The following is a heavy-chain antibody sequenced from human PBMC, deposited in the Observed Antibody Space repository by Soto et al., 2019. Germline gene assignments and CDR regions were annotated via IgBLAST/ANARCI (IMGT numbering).Heavy chain of an antibody. D-gene: IGHD2-15*01. Sequence: LSLTCTVSCGSISIYYWIWIRQPAGKGLEWIGRIYTSGSTNYNPSLKSRVTMSVDTSKNQFSLKLSSVAAADTAVYYCARDCSGGSCYSPFDPWGQGTLVTVSS. CDR1: CGSISIYY. V-gene: IGHV4-4*07. CDR2: IYTSGST. CDR3: ARDCSGGSCYSPFDP. J-gene: IGHJ5*02.